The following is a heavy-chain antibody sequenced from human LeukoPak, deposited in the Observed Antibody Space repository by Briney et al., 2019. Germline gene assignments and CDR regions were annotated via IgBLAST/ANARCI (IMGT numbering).Heavy chain of an antibody. CDR1: GGSLSDHY. J-gene: IGHJ5*02. CDR2: INPRGST. CDR3: AREPGYCSGGSCYGGWFDP. V-gene: IGHV4-34*01. D-gene: IGHD2-15*01. Sequence: SETLSLTCAVYGGSLSDHYWSWFRQPPGKGLEWIGEINPRGSTIYNPSLKSRVTISVDTSKNQFSLNLSSVTAADTAVYYCAREPGYCSGGSCYGGWFDPWGQGTLVTVSS.